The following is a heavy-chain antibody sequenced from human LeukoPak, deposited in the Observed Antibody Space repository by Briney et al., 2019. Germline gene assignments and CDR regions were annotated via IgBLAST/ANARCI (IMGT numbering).Heavy chain of an antibody. D-gene: IGHD4-17*01. CDR2: ISSSSSYI. V-gene: IGHV3-21*01. Sequence: GGSLRLSCAASGFTVSSNYMNWVRQAPGKGLEWVSSISSSSSYIYYADSVKGRFTISRDNAKNSLYLQMNSLRAEDTAVYYCARVLTVTYYYYYYMDVWGKGTTVTVSS. J-gene: IGHJ6*03. CDR1: GFTVSSNY. CDR3: ARVLTVTYYYYYYMDV.